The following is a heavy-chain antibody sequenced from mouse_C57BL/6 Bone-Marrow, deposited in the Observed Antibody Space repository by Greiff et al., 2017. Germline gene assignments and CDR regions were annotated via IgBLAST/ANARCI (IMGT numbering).Heavy chain of an antibody. Sequence: EVMLVESGAELVRPGASVKLSCTASGFNIKDDYMHWVKQRPEQGLEWIGWIDPENGDTEYASKFQGKATITADTSSNTAYLQLSSLTSEDTAVYYCTTTMSYWYFDVWGTGTTVTVSS. V-gene: IGHV14-4*01. CDR1: GFNIKDDY. CDR3: TTTMSYWYFDV. D-gene: IGHD2-4*01. CDR2: IDPENGDT. J-gene: IGHJ1*03.